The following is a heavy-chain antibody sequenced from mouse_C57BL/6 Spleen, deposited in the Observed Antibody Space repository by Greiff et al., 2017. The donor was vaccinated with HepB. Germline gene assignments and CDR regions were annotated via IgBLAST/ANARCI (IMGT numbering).Heavy chain of an antibody. Sequence: QVQLKQPGAELVMPGASVKLSCKASGYTFTSYWMHWVKQRPGQGLEWIGEIDPSDSYTNYNQKFKGKSTLTVDKSSSTAYMQLSSLTSEDSAVYYCARRGTTVGDYWGQGTTLTVSS. CDR2: IDPSDSYT. D-gene: IGHD1-1*01. V-gene: IGHV1-69*01. J-gene: IGHJ2*01. CDR3: ARRGTTVGDY. CDR1: GYTFTSYW.